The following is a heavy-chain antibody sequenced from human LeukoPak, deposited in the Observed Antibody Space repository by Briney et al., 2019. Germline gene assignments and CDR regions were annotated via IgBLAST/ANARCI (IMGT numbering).Heavy chain of an antibody. D-gene: IGHD3-3*01. CDR1: GFPFSSYG. J-gene: IGHJ6*03. V-gene: IGHV3-30*18. CDR3: AKYPNSDYDFWSGSHYYYYMDV. CDR2: ISNDGNNK. Sequence: GGSLRLSCAASGFPFSSYGMHWVRQAPGKGLEWVAAISNDGNNKFYADSVKGRFTISRDNPKNTMNLQMNSLRAEDTAVYYCAKYPNSDYDFWSGSHYYYYMDVWGKGTTVTVSS.